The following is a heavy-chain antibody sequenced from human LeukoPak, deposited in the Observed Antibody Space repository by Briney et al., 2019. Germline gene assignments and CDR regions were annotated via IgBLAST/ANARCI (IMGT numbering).Heavy chain of an antibody. CDR2: VRGSGGST. Sequence: GGSLRLSCAASGFTFSSYAMNWVRQAPGKGLEWVSVVRGSGGSTYYADPVKGRFTISRDNSRNKLSLQMNSLRAEDTAVYYCAKGAVVVVALFDYWGQGTLVTVSS. CDR3: AKGAVVVVALFDY. D-gene: IGHD2-15*01. CDR1: GFTFSSYA. V-gene: IGHV3-23*01. J-gene: IGHJ4*02.